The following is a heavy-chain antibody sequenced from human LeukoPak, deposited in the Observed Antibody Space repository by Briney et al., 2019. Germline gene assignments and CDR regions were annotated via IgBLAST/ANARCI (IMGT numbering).Heavy chain of an antibody. CDR2: IIPIFGTA. V-gene: IGHV1-69*05. Sequence: SVKVSCKASGGTFISYAISWVRQAPGQGLEWMGRIIPIFGTANYAQKFQGRVTITTDESASTAYMELSSLRSEDTAVYYCARENGAYCGGDCPIDYWGQGTLVTVSS. CDR3: ARENGAYCGGDCPIDY. CDR1: GGTFISYA. J-gene: IGHJ4*02. D-gene: IGHD2-21*02.